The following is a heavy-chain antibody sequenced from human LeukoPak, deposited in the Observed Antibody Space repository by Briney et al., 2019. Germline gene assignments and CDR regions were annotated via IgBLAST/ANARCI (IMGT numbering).Heavy chain of an antibody. D-gene: IGHD1-26*01. CDR3: ARGSGNYYYRADY. V-gene: IGHV3-33*08. Sequence: GGSLRLSCAAFGFTFSDYAMHWVRQAPGKGLEWVAVIWYDGSNKYYTDSVKGRFTISRDNSKNTLYLQMNSLRAEDTAVYYCARGSGNYYYRADYWGQGTLVTVSS. CDR1: GFTFSDYA. J-gene: IGHJ4*02. CDR2: IWYDGSNK.